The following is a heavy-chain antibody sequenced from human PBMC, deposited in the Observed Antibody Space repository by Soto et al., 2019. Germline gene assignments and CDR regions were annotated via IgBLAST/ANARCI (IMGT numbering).Heavy chain of an antibody. Sequence: ASVKVSCKASGYTFTSYDINWVRQATGQGLEWMGWMNPNSGNTGYAQKFQGRVTMTRNTSISTAYMELSSLRSEDTAVYYCARGQQWLGYYYYYYGMDVWGQGTTVTVSS. V-gene: IGHV1-8*01. J-gene: IGHJ6*02. CDR1: GYTFTSYD. D-gene: IGHD6-19*01. CDR2: MNPNSGNT. CDR3: ARGQQWLGYYYYYYGMDV.